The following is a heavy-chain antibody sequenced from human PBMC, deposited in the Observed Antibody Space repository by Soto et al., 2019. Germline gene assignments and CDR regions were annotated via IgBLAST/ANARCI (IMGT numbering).Heavy chain of an antibody. CDR1: GGSITGYY. D-gene: IGHD5-12*01. J-gene: IGHJ4*02. V-gene: IGHV4-59*01. CDR2: IYYSGST. Sequence: PSETLSLTCTVSGGSITGYYWSWIRQPPGQGLEWIGYIYYSGSTNYNPTLRSRATISLDRSKTQFSLKLSSVTAADTAVYYGTRTKTGYAFDYWGQGTLVTVSS. CDR3: TRTKTGYAFDY.